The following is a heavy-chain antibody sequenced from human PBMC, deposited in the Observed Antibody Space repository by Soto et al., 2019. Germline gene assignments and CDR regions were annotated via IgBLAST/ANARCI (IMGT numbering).Heavy chain of an antibody. CDR3: ARGRGGGWGNYFDY. CDR2: IIPIFGTA. V-gene: IGHV1-69*12. Sequence: QVQLVQSGAEVKKPGSSVKVSCKASGGTFSSYAISWVRQAPGQGLEWMGGIIPIFGTANYAQKFQGRVTITADESTRTPYLELGSLGAEATAVYYCARGRGGGWGNYFDYWGQGTLVTVSS. CDR1: GGTFSSYA. J-gene: IGHJ4*02. D-gene: IGHD6-19*01.